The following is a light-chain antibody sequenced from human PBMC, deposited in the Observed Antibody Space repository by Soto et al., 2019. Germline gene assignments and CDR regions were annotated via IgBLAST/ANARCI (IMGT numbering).Light chain of an antibody. J-gene: IGLJ1*01. V-gene: IGLV1-40*01. Sequence: QPVLTQPPSVSGAPGQRVTISCTGSSSNIGAGYDVHWYQQLPGTAPKLLIYGNNNRPSGVPDRFSGSKSGTSASLAITGLLPEDEADYYCQSHDTSLSGSRVFGTGTQLTVL. CDR2: GNN. CDR3: QSHDTSLSGSRV. CDR1: SSNIGAGYD.